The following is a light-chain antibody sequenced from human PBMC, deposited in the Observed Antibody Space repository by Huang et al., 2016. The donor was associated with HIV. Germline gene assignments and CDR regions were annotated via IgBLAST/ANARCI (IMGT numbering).Light chain of an antibody. CDR2: GAS. V-gene: IGKV3-15*01. J-gene: IGKJ4*01. CDR1: QSVRSI. CDR3: QQYADWPLT. Sequence: ELVMTQSPASLSVSPGETATLSCRASQSVRSILAWYKQKPGLAPRLLIYGASTRATGIPGRFSGSGSGTEFTLTINSLKSEDFAVYYCQQYADWPLTFGGGTKVEMK.